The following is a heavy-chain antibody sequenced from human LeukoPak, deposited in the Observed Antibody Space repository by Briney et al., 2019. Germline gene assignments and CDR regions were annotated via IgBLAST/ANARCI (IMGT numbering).Heavy chain of an antibody. V-gene: IGHV1-24*01. J-gene: IGHJ4*02. CDR3: AREQYYDILTGYYGGGFDY. D-gene: IGHD3-9*01. CDR2: FDPEDGET. Sequence: GASVKVSCKVSGYTLTELSMHWVRQAPGKGLEWMGGFDPEDGETIYAQKFQGRVTMTEDTSTDTAYMELSSLRSEDTAVYYCAREQYYDILTGYYGGGFDYWGQGTLVTVSS. CDR1: GYTLTELS.